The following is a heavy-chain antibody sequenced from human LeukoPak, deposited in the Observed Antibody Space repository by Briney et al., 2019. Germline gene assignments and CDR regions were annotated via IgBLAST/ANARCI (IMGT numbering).Heavy chain of an antibody. J-gene: IGHJ4*01. D-gene: IGHD3-9*01. V-gene: IGHV3-30*18. Sequence: GRSLRLSCAASGFTFSVYGMHWVRQAPGKGLEWVAVISYDGSNKYYADSVKGRFTISRDNSKNTLYLQMNTLRGEDTAVYYCAKWGDYDILTGYYDSDYWGHGTLVTVSS. CDR1: GFTFSVYG. CDR2: ISYDGSNK. CDR3: AKWGDYDILTGYYDSDY.